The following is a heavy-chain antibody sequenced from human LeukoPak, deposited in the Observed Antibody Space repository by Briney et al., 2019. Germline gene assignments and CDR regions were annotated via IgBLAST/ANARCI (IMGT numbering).Heavy chain of an antibody. CDR3: ARSLNGGIAAAVDY. V-gene: IGHV3-30*04. CDR1: GFTFSSYA. CDR2: ISYDGSNK. J-gene: IGHJ4*02. D-gene: IGHD6-13*01. Sequence: PGGSVRLSCAASGFTFSSYAMQWVRQAPGRGLEGVGVISYDGSNKYYADSVKGRFTISRDNSKNTLYLQMNSLRAEDTAVYYCARSLNGGIAAAVDYWGQGTLVTVSS.